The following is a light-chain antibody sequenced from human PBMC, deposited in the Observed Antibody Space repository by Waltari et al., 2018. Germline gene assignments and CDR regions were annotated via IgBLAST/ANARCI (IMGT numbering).Light chain of an antibody. V-gene: IGLV1-40*01. CDR2: ATD. CDR3: QSYENDLGGDWV. Sequence: HSVLTQSPSVSGAPGQRVIISCTGGSSNIGAGYHVHWYQQLPGSGPKLLFYATDNRPSGVPDRFSGSKSGASAYLAITGLQAEDEADYYCQSYENDLGGDWVFGGGTKLTV. CDR1: SSNIGAGYH. J-gene: IGLJ3*02.